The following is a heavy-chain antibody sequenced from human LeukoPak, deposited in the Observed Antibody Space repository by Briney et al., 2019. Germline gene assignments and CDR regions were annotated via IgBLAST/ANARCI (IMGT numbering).Heavy chain of an antibody. V-gene: IGHV3-15*01. CDR3: TTRRQDGC. J-gene: IGHJ4*02. CDR2: IKSKIDGGTI. CDR1: GFTFSDAW. Sequence: GGSLRLSCVASGFTFSDAWMSWVRQTPGKGLEWVGRIKSKIDGGTIDYGAPVKGRFTISRDDSRNTLYLQMNSLKTEDTAVYYCTTRRQDGCWGQGTLVTVS. D-gene: IGHD6-25*01.